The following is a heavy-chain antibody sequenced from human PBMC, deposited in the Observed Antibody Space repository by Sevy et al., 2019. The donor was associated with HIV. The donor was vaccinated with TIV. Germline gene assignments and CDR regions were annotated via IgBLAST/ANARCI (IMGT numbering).Heavy chain of an antibody. CDR1: GYTFSTYG. D-gene: IGHD3-22*01. V-gene: IGHV1-18*01. CDR3: ARDSYYYDMHSSYRPPDY. CDR2: ISANNGNK. J-gene: IGHJ4*02. Sequence: ASVKVSCKASGYTFSTYGISWIRQAPGQGLEWMGWISANNGNKNYAQKIQGRVTMTTDTSTSTAYMELRGLTSDDTAFYFCARDSYYYDMHSSYRPPDYWGQGTLVTVSS.